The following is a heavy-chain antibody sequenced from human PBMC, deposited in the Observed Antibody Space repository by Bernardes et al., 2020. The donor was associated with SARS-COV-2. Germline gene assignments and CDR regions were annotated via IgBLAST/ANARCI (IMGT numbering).Heavy chain of an antibody. J-gene: IGHJ6*02. CDR1: GFTFNMYA. Sequence: GGSLRLSCAASGFTFNMYAMTWVRQAPGKGLEWVSGISGSGGSTYYADSVKGRFTISRDNSKNTLFLQMNSLRAEDTPVYYCAKCVVGYYAVDVWGQGTTVTVSS. CDR2: ISGSGGST. D-gene: IGHD2-15*01. V-gene: IGHV3-23*01. CDR3: AKCVVGYYAVDV.